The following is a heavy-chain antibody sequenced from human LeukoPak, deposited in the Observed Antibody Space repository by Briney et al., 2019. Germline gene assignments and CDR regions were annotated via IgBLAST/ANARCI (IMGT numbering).Heavy chain of an antibody. V-gene: IGHV3-74*01. CDR1: GFSFSVFW. Sequence: GGSLRLSCAASGFSFSVFWMHWVRQAPGKGPVWVSRIKTDGSITDYADSVKGRFTISRDNAKNTLYLQMNSLRAEDTAVYYCASVKEYSSSSDAFDIWGQGTMVTVSS. CDR2: IKTDGSIT. CDR3: ASVKEYSSSSDAFDI. D-gene: IGHD6-6*01. J-gene: IGHJ3*02.